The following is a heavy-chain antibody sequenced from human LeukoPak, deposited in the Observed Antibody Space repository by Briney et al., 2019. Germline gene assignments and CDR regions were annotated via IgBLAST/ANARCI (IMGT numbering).Heavy chain of an antibody. CDR2: IYTSDIT. V-gene: IGHV4-4*07. CDR1: GGSISSYY. D-gene: IGHD4-11*01. Sequence: SETLSLTCTVSGGSISSYYWSWIRQPAGKGLEWIGRIYTSDITNYNPSLKSRLTMSVDTSKNQSSLELSSLTAADTAVYYCAREGTVTTRSLDSWGQGILVTVSS. CDR3: AREGTVTTRSLDS. J-gene: IGHJ4*02.